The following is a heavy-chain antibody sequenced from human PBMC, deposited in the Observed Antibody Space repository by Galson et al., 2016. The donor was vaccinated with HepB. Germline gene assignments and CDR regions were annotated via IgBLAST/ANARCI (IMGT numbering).Heavy chain of an antibody. V-gene: IGHV3-9*01. Sequence: SLRLSCAASGFTFDEYAMHWVRQVPGKGLEWVSGIRSDSDTIGYADSVKGRFTISRDNAKNSLYLQMNSLRAEDTALYYCAKYLLRSSVYDGFGFWGQGTMVTVSS. CDR3: AKYLLRSSVYDGFGF. CDR2: IRSDSDTI. CDR1: GFTFDEYA. D-gene: IGHD5/OR15-5a*01. J-gene: IGHJ3*01.